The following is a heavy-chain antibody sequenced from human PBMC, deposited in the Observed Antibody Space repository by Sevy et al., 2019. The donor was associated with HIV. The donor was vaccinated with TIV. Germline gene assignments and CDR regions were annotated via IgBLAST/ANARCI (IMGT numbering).Heavy chain of an antibody. CDR3: TTYREYGDYKGGFDY. CDR1: GFTFTNAW. CDR2: IRSNTDGGTT. J-gene: IGHJ4*02. V-gene: IGHV3-15*01. D-gene: IGHD4-17*01. Sequence: GGSLRLSCAVSGFTFTNAWMGWVRQAPGKGLEWVGRIRSNTDGGTTDYAAPLKGRFTISRDDSKNTLYLQMNILKSADTAVYYCTTYREYGDYKGGFDYWGQGTLVTVSS.